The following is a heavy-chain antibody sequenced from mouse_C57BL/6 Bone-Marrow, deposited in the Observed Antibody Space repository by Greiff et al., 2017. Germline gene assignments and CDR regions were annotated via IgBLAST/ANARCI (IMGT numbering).Heavy chain of an antibody. Sequence: QVQLKQPGAELVKPGASVKLSCKASGYTFTSYWMQWVKQRPGQGLEWIGEIDPSDSYNNYNQKFKGKATVTVDTSSSTAYMQLSSLTSEASAVYNCARWGCGNPCYFDVWGTGTTVTVSS. V-gene: IGHV1-50*01. CDR1: GYTFTSYW. CDR2: IDPSDSYN. J-gene: IGHJ1*03. CDR3: ARWGCGNPCYFDV. D-gene: IGHD2-1*01.